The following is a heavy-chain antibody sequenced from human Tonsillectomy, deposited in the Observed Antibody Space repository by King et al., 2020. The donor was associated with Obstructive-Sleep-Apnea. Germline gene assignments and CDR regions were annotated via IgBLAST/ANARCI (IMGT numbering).Heavy chain of an antibody. V-gene: IGHV3-9*01. Sequence: VQLVESGGGLVQPGRSLRLSCVVSGFSLTDYAMHWVRQAPGKGLEWVSAINWNSAYIGYADSVKGRFTISRDNAKNSLYLQMNSLGDEDTAFYYCAKDTDGGIAAAGTTFESWGQGTLVTVSS. CDR2: INWNSAYI. CDR1: GFSLTDYA. D-gene: IGHD6-13*01. CDR3: AKDTDGGIAAAGTTFES. J-gene: IGHJ4*02.